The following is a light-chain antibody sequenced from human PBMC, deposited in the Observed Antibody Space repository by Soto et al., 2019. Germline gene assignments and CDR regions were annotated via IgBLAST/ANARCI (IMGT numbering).Light chain of an antibody. V-gene: IGKV1-5*01. CDR2: HAS. CDR1: QSISGW. Sequence: DIQMTQSPSTLSASVGDRVTITCRASQSISGWLAWYQQKPGKAPRVLIHHASSLQSGVPSRFGGSGSGTEFTLTISSLQPDDFATYYCQQYDSYPWTFGQGTKV. J-gene: IGKJ1*01. CDR3: QQYDSYPWT.